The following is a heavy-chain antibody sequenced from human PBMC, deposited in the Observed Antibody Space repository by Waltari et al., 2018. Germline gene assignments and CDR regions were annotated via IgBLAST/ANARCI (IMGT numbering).Heavy chain of an antibody. D-gene: IGHD2-2*01. CDR2: LNSDGSST. Sequence: EVQLVESGGGLVQPGGSLRLSCAASGFSFGNFWMHWVRQAPGKGLVWVLRLNSDGSSTGYADSVKGRYTISRDNAKNTLYLQMNSLRAEDTAVYYCARGSPTSLNAFDIWGQGTMVTVSS. CDR1: GFSFGNFW. CDR3: ARGSPTSLNAFDI. V-gene: IGHV3-74*01. J-gene: IGHJ3*02.